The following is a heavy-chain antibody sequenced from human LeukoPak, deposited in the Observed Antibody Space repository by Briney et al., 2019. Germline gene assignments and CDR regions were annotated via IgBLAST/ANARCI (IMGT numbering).Heavy chain of an antibody. D-gene: IGHD5-24*01. Sequence: GGSLRLSCAASGFTFSLFSMSWVRQAPGKGLEWVSGISWDSGSIGYADSMEGRFTISRDNAKNSLYLQMNSLRAEDTALYYCAKGTIKGTPKYYFYNWGQGTLVTVSS. CDR2: ISWDSGSI. J-gene: IGHJ4*02. V-gene: IGHV3-9*01. CDR1: GFTFSLFS. CDR3: AKGTIKGTPKYYFYN.